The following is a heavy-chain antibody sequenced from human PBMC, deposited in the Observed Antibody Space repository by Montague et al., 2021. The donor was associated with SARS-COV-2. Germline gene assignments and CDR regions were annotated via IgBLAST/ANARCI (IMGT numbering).Heavy chain of an antibody. J-gene: IGHJ4*02. V-gene: IGHV4-4*07. CDR3: ARDRFDFGAGRQGTIDF. D-gene: IGHD3-10*01. Sequence: SETLSLTCRVSVDSITSHSWAWIRQPAGKGLEWIGRMHFTGKTNFSPFFSSRLTMSADTSKNQFSLKLTSVTAADTAIYFCARDRFDFGAGRQGTIDFWGQGTLVTVSS. CDR2: MHFTGKT. CDR1: VDSITSHS.